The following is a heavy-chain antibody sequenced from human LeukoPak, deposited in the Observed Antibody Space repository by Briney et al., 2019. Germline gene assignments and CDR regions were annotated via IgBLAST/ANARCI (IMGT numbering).Heavy chain of an antibody. Sequence: PGRSLRLSCAASGFTFSSYGMHWVRQAPGKGLEWVAVIWYDGSNKYYADSGKCRFTISRDNSKHTLYLQMTSLRAEDTAVYYCERWIAVAGTYYYGMDVWGKGTTVTVSS. V-gene: IGHV3-33*01. D-gene: IGHD6-19*01. CDR3: ERWIAVAGTYYYGMDV. CDR2: IWYDGSNK. CDR1: GFTFSSYG. J-gene: IGHJ6*04.